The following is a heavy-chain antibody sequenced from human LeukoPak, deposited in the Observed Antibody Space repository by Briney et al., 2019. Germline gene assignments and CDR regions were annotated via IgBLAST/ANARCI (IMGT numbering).Heavy chain of an antibody. J-gene: IGHJ5*02. CDR2: ISSSSTYI. CDR3: ARDLSVTGTYWFDP. D-gene: IGHD6-19*01. CDR1: GFTLSNYG. V-gene: IGHV3-21*01. Sequence: PGGSLRLSCAASGFTLSNYGMNWVRQAPGKGLEWVSSISSSSTYIYYADSVKGRFTISRDNAKNSLSLQMNSLRAEDTAVYYCARDLSVTGTYWFDPWGQGTLVTVSS.